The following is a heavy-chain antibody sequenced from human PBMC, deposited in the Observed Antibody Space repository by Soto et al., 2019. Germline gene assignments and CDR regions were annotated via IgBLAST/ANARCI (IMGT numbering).Heavy chain of an antibody. Sequence: PSETLSLTCTVSGGSISSSSYYWGWIRQPPGKGLEWIGSIYYSGSTYYNPSLKSRVTISVDTSKNQFSLKLSSVTAEDTAVYYCAKGVPGIAVAGTGYFQHWGQGTLVTVSS. V-gene: IGHV4-39*07. CDR2: IYYSGST. D-gene: IGHD6-19*01. CDR3: AKGVPGIAVAGTGYFQH. CDR1: GGSISSSSYY. J-gene: IGHJ1*01.